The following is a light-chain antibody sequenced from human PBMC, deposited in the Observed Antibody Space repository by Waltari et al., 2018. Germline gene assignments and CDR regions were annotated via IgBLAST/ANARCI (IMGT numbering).Light chain of an antibody. V-gene: IGLV2-14*01. CDR2: EVS. J-gene: IGLJ3*02. CDR3: SSHTTSSIWV. Sequence: QSALTHPASVSGSLGPSITISCTGTSSDVGGYNFLSWYQQDPGKAPKLMIYEVSNRPSGVSNRFSGSKSGNTASLTISGLQAEDEADYYCSSHTTSSIWVFGGGTKVTVL. CDR1: SSDVGGYNF.